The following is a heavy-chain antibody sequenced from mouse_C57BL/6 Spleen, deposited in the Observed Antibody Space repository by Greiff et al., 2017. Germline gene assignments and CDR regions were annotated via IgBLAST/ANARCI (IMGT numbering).Heavy chain of an antibody. D-gene: IGHD4-1*01. J-gene: IGHJ1*03. CDR1: GFTFSDAW. CDR2: IRNKANNHAT. CDR3: TRNWDRGYFDV. V-gene: IGHV6-6*01. Sequence: EVQLVESGGGLVQPGGSMKLSCAASGFTFSDAWMDWVRQSPEKGLEWVAEIRNKANNHATYYAESVKGRFTISRDDSKSSVYLQMNSLRAEDTGIYYCTRNWDRGYFDVWGTGTTVTVSS.